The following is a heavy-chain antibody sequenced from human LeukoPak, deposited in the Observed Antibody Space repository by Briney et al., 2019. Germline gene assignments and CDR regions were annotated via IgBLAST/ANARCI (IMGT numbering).Heavy chain of an antibody. CDR1: GFIFDDYG. Sequence: PGGSLRLSCAASGFIFDDYGMSWVRQAPGKGLEWVSGINWNGGSTGYVDSVKGRITISRDNARRSLFLQMNSLRAEDTAVYYCARRASTERGHSYGLDYWGQGTLVTVSS. V-gene: IGHV3-20*04. D-gene: IGHD5-18*01. J-gene: IGHJ4*02. CDR3: ARRASTERGHSYGLDY. CDR2: INWNGGST.